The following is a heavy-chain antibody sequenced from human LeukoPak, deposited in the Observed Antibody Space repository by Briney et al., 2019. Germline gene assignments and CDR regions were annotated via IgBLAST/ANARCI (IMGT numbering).Heavy chain of an antibody. Sequence: GGSLRLSYAASGFAFSSYAMHWVRQAPGKGLEGVSGIFCSGCSTHYEDSVKGRFTISRDTSKNTVYLQMNSLRAEDTAVYYCAKTTTGYSSGRFPGWPVDYWGQGTLVTVSS. CDR3: AKTTTGYSSGRFPGWPVDY. CDR2: IFCSGCST. CDR1: GFAFSSYA. D-gene: IGHD6-19*01. J-gene: IGHJ4*02. V-gene: IGHV3-23*01.